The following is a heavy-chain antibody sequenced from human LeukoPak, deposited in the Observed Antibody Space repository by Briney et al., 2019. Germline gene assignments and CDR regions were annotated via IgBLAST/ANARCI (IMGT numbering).Heavy chain of an antibody. CDR2: ISSSSRYI. CDR3: AGYGGSYPYYMDV. D-gene: IGHD1-26*01. J-gene: IGHJ6*03. V-gene: IGHV3-21*01. Sequence: PGGSLRLSCAASGFTFSSYSMTWVRQAPGKGLEWVSSISSSSRYIYYADSMKGRFTISRDNAKNSLFLQMNSLRAEDTAVYYCAGYGGSYPYYMDVWGKGTTVTISS. CDR1: GFTFSSYS.